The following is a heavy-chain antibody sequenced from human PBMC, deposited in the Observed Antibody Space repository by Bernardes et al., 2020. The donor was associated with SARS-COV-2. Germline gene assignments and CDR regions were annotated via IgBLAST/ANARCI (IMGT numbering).Heavy chain of an antibody. V-gene: IGHV3-30*03. CDR3: ARGPRGIAAREMDY. J-gene: IGHJ4*02. CDR1: GFTFSSCG. D-gene: IGHD6-6*01. Sequence: GGSLRLSCAASGFTFSSCGMHWVRRAPRTGLEWVAVISYDGSNRYYADSVKGRFTISRDNSKNTLYLQMNSLRAEDTAVYYCARGPRGIAAREMDYWGQGTLVTVSS. CDR2: ISYDGSNR.